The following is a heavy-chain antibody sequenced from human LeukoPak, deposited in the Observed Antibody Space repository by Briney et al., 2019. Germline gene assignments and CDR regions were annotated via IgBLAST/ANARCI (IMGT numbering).Heavy chain of an antibody. J-gene: IGHJ4*02. CDR2: INHSGST. CDR1: GGSFSGYY. CDR3: ARVGDFWSGFYLDY. V-gene: IGHV4-34*01. Sequence: SETLSLTCAVYGGSFSGYYWSWIRQPPGKGLEWIGEINHSGSTNYNPSLKSRVTISVDTSKSQFSLKLSSVTAADTAVYYCARVGDFWSGFYLDYWGQGTLVTVSS. D-gene: IGHD3-3*01.